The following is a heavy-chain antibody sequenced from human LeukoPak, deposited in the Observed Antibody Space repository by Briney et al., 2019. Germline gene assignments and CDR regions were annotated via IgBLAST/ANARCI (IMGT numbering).Heavy chain of an antibody. J-gene: IGHJ3*02. D-gene: IGHD2-15*01. CDR1: GFTFSSYS. V-gene: IGHV3-21*04. CDR3: ARPRRYCSGGSCYSDAFDI. Sequence: GGSLRLSCAASGFTFSSYSMNWVRQAPGKGLEWVSSISSSSSYIYYADSVKGRFTISRDNAKNSLYLQMNSLRAEDTALYHCARPRRYCSGGSCYSDAFDIWGQGTMVTVSS. CDR2: ISSSSSYI.